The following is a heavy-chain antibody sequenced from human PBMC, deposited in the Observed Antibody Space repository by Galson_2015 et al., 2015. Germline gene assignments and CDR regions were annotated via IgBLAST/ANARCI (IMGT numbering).Heavy chain of an antibody. V-gene: IGHV3-21*01. J-gene: IGHJ4*02. CDR3: ARQILDYDFWSGYYPTNFDY. CDR2: ISSTTTYI. Sequence: SLRLSCAASEFTFSSYYMSWVRQAPGKGLEWVSSISSTTTYIYYADSVMGRFTISRDNAKNSLYLQMNSLGAEDTAVYYCARQILDYDFWSGYYPTNFDYWGQGTLVTVSS. D-gene: IGHD3-3*01. CDR1: EFTFSSYY.